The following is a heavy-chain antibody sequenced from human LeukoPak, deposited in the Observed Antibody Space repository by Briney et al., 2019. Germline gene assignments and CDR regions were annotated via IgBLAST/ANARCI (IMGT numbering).Heavy chain of an antibody. V-gene: IGHV4-30-2*01. CDR1: GGFIGSGGYS. Sequence: TSETLSLTCAVSGGFIGSGGYSWTWVRQPPGKGLEWIGYIFHSGITYYNPSLKSRVTISVDGSKNQFSVRLSSVTAADTAVYYCARVAGVVQAYGMDVWGQGTTVTVSS. CDR3: ARVAGVVQAYGMDV. J-gene: IGHJ6*02. D-gene: IGHD2-21*01. CDR2: IFHSGIT.